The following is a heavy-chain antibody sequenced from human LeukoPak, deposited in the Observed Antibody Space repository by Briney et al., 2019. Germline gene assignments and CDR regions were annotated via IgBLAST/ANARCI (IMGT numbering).Heavy chain of an antibody. CDR3: ARGGPPTGPAPHAFDI. Sequence: PSETLSLTRAVYGGSFSGYYWSWIRQPPGKGLEWIGEINHSGSTNYNPSLKSRVTISVDTSKNQFSLKLSSVTAADTAVYYCARGGPPTGPAPHAFDIWGQGTMVTVSS. J-gene: IGHJ3*02. CDR2: INHSGST. D-gene: IGHD1-1*01. V-gene: IGHV4-34*01. CDR1: GGSFSGYY.